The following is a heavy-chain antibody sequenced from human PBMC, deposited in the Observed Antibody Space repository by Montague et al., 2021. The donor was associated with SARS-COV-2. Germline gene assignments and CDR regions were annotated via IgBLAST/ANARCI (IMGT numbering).Heavy chain of an antibody. J-gene: IGHJ4*02. CDR2: KYYSGST. D-gene: IGHD3-22*01. CDR3: ARTRFESRGYYIPPFDY. CDR1: GGSVSSGSYF. V-gene: IGHV4-61*01. Sequence: SETLSLTCTVSGGSVSSGSYFWNWIRQPPGKGLEWIGYKYYSGSTNYNPSLKSRVTISVDKSKNQFSLKLTSVTAADTAVYYCARTRFESRGYYIPPFDYWAREPWSPSPQ.